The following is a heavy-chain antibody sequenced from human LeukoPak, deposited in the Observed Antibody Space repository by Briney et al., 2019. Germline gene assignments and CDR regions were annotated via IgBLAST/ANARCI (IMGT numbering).Heavy chain of an antibody. Sequence: GGSLRLSCAASGFTFSSYAMSWVRQAPGKGLEWVANIKQDGSEKYYVDSVKGRFTISRDNAKNSLYLQMNSLRAEDTAVYYCARLSDRGYYFDYWGQGTLVTVSS. V-gene: IGHV3-7*01. J-gene: IGHJ4*02. CDR1: GFTFSSYA. CDR3: ARLSDRGYYFDY. CDR2: IKQDGSEK.